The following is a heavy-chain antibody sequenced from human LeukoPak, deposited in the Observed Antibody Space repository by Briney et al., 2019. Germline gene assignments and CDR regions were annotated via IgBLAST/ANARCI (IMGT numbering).Heavy chain of an antibody. CDR3: ARASGTDSSGYLQIDY. J-gene: IGHJ4*02. CDR2: IDTDGSTT. CDR1: GFTFSRFW. Sequence: GGSLRLSCAASGFTFSRFWMHWVRQPPGKGLVWVSRIDTDGSTTTYADSVKGRFTISRDNAKNTLYLQMNSLRAEDTAMYYCARASGTDSSGYLQIDYWGQGTLVTVSS. D-gene: IGHD3-22*01. V-gene: IGHV3-74*01.